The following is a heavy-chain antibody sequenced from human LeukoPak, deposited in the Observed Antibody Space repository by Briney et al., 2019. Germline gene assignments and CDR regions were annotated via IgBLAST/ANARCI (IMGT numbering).Heavy chain of an antibody. CDR2: IKRDGSEK. CDR3: ARDDYGIEFYYYYFMDV. D-gene: IGHD4-17*01. CDR1: GFTFSYYW. V-gene: IGHV3-7*01. Sequence: GGSLRLSCAASGFTFSYYWMTWVRQAPGKGLEWVANIKRDGSEKYYVDSVKGRFTISRDNAKNSLYLQMNSLRAEDTAVYYCARDDYGIEFYYYYFMDVWGKGTTVTVSS. J-gene: IGHJ6*03.